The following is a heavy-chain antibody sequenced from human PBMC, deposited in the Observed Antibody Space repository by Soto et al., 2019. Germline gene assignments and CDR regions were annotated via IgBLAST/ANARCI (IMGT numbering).Heavy chain of an antibody. J-gene: IGHJ4*02. CDR1: GYTFTGYY. V-gene: IGHV1-2*02. D-gene: IGHD5-12*01. CDR2: INPNSGGT. Sequence: QVQLVQSGAEVKKPGASVKVSCKASGYTFTGYYMHWVRQAPGQGLEWMGWINPNSGGTNYAQKFQGRVTMTRDTSISTAYMEMSRLRSDDTAVYYCARVSMAVDTILPFDYWGQGTLVTVSS. CDR3: ARVSMAVDTILPFDY.